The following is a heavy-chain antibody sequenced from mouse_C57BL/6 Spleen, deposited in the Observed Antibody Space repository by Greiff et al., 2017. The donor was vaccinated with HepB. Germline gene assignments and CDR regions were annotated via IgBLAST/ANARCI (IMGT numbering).Heavy chain of an antibody. CDR3: AMYGYDDGYYFDY. D-gene: IGHD2-2*01. Sequence: QVQLQQPGAELVRPGSSVKLSCKASGYTFTSYWMHWVKQRPIQGLEWIGNIDPSDSETHYNQKFKDKATLTVDKSSSTAYMQLSSLTSEDSAVYYCAMYGYDDGYYFDYWGQGTTLTVSS. CDR1: GYTFTSYW. J-gene: IGHJ2*01. CDR2: IDPSDSET. V-gene: IGHV1-52*01.